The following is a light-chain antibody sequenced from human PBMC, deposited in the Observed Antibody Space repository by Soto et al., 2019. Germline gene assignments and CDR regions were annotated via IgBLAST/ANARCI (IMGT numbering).Light chain of an antibody. CDR3: QHYDIWPLT. V-gene: IGKV3-15*01. CDR1: QSVRSN. Sequence: EIVMTQSPATLSVSPGERATLSCRASQSVRSNLAWHQQKPGQAPRLLIYAASTRATGVPARFSGSGSGTEFTLTISDLQSEEFAVYFCQHYDIWPLTVGGGSKVAIK. CDR2: AAS. J-gene: IGKJ4*01.